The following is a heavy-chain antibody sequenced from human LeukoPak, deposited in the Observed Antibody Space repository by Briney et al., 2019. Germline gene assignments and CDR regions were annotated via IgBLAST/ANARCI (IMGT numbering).Heavy chain of an antibody. J-gene: IGHJ4*02. CDR3: AKAPRFLDPYYFDY. CDR1: GFTFDDYA. CDR2: ISWNSGSI. Sequence: PGGSLRLSCAASGFTFDDYAMHWVRQAPGKGLEWVSGISWNSGSIGYADSVKGRFTISRDNAKNSLYLQMNSLRAEDTALYYCAKAPRFLDPYYFDYWGQGTLVTVSS. V-gene: IGHV3-9*01. D-gene: IGHD3-3*01.